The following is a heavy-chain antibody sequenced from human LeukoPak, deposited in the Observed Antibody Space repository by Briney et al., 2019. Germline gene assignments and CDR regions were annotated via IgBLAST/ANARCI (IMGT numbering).Heavy chain of an antibody. D-gene: IGHD3-3*01. CDR1: GGSFSGYY. V-gene: IGHV4-34*01. CDR2: INHSGST. Sequence: SETLSLTCAVYGGSFSGYYWSWIRQPPGKGLEWIGEINHSGSTSYNPSLKSRVTISVDTSKNQFSLKLSSVTAADTAVYYCARIFPPPGRFDYWGQGTLVTVSS. CDR3: ARIFPPPGRFDY. J-gene: IGHJ4*02.